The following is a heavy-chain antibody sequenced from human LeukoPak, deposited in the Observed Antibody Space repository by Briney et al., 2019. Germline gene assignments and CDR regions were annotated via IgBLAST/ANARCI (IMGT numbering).Heavy chain of an antibody. CDR2: ISSGGSTV. V-gene: IGHV3-48*03. CDR1: GFTFGSYE. D-gene: IGHD1-26*01. J-gene: IGHJ3*02. Sequence: PGGSLTLSCAASGFTFGSYEMNWVRQAPGKGLEWVSYISSGGSTVHYADSVKGRFTISRDNAKNSLYLQMNSLRAEDTAVYYCARVIIVGATGIWGQGTMVTVSS. CDR3: ARVIIVGATGI.